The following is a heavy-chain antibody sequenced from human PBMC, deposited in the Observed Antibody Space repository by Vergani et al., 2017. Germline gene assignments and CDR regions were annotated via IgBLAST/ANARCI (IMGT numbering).Heavy chain of an antibody. Sequence: QVQLQESGPGLVKPSQTLSLTCTVSGGSISSGGYYWSWIRQHPGKGLEWIGYIYYSGSTYYNPSLKSRVTISVDTSKNQFSLKLSSVTAADTAVYYCARGTPSSVAYYYYGMDVWGQGTTVTVSS. J-gene: IGHJ6*02. CDR3: ARGTPSSVAYYYYGMDV. CDR1: GGSISSGGYY. D-gene: IGHD6-19*01. CDR2: IYYSGST. V-gene: IGHV4-31*03.